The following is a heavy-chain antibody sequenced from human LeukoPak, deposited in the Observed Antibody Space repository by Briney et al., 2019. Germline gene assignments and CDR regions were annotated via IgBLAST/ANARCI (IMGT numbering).Heavy chain of an antibody. Sequence: PGGSLRLSCAASGFTFSSYAMSWVRQAPGKGLEWVSAISGSVGSTYYADSVKGRFTISRDNSKNTLYLQMNSLRAEGTAVYYCAKDRSVVAAVYYYGMDVWGQGTTVTVSS. CDR2: ISGSVGST. J-gene: IGHJ6*02. CDR3: AKDRSVVAAVYYYGMDV. D-gene: IGHD2-15*01. V-gene: IGHV3-23*01. CDR1: GFTFSSYA.